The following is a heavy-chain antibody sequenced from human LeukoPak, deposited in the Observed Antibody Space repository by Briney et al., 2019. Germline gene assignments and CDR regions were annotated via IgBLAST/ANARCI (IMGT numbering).Heavy chain of an antibody. V-gene: IGHV4-59*02. CDR3: ARPLGFGPRRHWFDP. Sequence: ASETLSLTCTVSGASVSNYDWSWIRQPPGKGLEWIGYIYYSGSTNYNPSLKSRVTISVDTSKNQFSLKLSSVTAADTAVYYCARPLGFGPRRHWFDPWGQGTLVTVSS. CDR2: IYYSGST. CDR1: GASVSNYD. J-gene: IGHJ5*02. D-gene: IGHD3-10*01.